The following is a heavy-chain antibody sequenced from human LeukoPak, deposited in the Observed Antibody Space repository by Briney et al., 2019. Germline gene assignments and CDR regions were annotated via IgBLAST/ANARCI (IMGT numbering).Heavy chain of an antibody. Sequence: PGGSLRLSCAAAGFTISSYAMHWVRQAPGKGLEWVAVISHDGSNAYYADSVKGRFTISRDNSKNTLYLQMNSLRAEDTAVYYCAKGRCLPLPDLGGQGTLVTVSS. J-gene: IGHJ4*02. CDR2: ISHDGSNA. CDR3: AKGRCLPLPDL. D-gene: IGHD5-24*01. CDR1: GFTISSYA. V-gene: IGHV3-30*18.